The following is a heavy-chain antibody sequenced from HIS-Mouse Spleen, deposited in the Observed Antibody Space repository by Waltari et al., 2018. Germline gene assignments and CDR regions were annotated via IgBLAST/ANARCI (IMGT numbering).Heavy chain of an antibody. CDR1: GFSLSPSGMC. V-gene: IGHV2-70*15. D-gene: IGHD6-19*01. Sequence: QVTLRESGPALVKPTQPLTLTCTFSGFSLSPSGMCVSWIRHPPGKALEWLARIDWDDDKYYSTALKTRLTISRDTSKNQVVLTMTNMDPLDTATYYCARIAEGYTSGWYAFDYWGQGTLVTVSS. CDR2: IDWDDDK. J-gene: IGHJ4*02. CDR3: ARIAEGYTSGWYAFDY.